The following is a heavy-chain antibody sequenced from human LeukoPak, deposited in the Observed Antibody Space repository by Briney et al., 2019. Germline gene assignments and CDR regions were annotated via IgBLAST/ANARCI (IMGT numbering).Heavy chain of an antibody. Sequence: GGSLRLSCAGSGFTFSTSWMHWVRQAPGQGLVWVSRINSDGSTINYADSVQGRFTISRDNAKNSLYLQMNSLRAEDTAVYYCASQRDFRAVIPAAMGKFDYWGQGTRVTVSS. V-gene: IGHV3-74*01. D-gene: IGHD2-2*01. J-gene: IGHJ4*02. CDR3: ASQRDFRAVIPAAMGKFDY. CDR1: GFTFSTSW. CDR2: INSDGSTI.